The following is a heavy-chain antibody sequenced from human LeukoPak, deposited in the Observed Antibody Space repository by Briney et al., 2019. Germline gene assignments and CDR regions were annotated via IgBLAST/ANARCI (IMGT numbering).Heavy chain of an antibody. CDR1: GGSISSYY. CDR2: IYYSGST. CDR3: ARRRWGTDGDFDY. J-gene: IGHJ4*02. D-gene: IGHD3-16*01. Sequence: PSETLSLTCTVSGGSISSYYWSWIRQPPGKGLEWIGYIYYSGSTNYNPSLKSRVTISVDTSKNQFSLKLSSVTAADTAVYYCARRRWGTDGDFDYWGQGTLVTVSS. V-gene: IGHV4-59*01.